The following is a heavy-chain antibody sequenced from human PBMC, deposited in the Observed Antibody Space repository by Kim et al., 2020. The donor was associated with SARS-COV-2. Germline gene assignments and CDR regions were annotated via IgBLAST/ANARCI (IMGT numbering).Heavy chain of an antibody. CDR3: AHRPRVGAAFDV. D-gene: IGHD3-10*01. CDR1: GFSLSTSKEA. V-gene: IGHV2-5*02. CDR2: IYWDDDK. Sequence: SGPTLVNPTQTLTLTCAFSGFSLSTSKEAVGWIRQPPGKALEWLALIYWDDDKRYSPSLKTRLTVTKDTSRNQVVLTMTNMAPVDTGTYYCAHRPRVGAAFDVWGQGTMVTVSS. J-gene: IGHJ3*01.